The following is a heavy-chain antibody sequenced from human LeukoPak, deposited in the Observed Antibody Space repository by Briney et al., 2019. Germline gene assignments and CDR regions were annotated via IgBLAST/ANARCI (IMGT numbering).Heavy chain of an antibody. CDR1: RYTFTRYD. CDR2: MNQNIVTT. D-gene: IGHD1-26*01. CDR3: ARDRAYSGGYYLKK. V-gene: IGHV1-8*03. J-gene: IGHJ4*02. Sequence: ASVKVSSKPSRYTFTRYDINRVRQATRPRREGIGWMNQNIVTTAHAQKLHARATITRNTSLSTAYMELSRLRSEDTAVYYCARDRAYSGGYYLKKWGQGTLVTVSS.